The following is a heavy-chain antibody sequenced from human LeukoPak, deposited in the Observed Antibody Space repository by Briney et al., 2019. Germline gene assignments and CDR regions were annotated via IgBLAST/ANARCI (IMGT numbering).Heavy chain of an antibody. CDR3: ARDDRLMDV. CDR1: GFTFSSYG. V-gene: IGHV3-30*03. J-gene: IGHJ6*04. CDR2: ISYDGSNK. D-gene: IGHD1-14*01. Sequence: GGSLRLSCAASGFTFSSYGMHWVRQAPGKGLEWVAVISYDGSNKYYADSVKGRFTISRDNSKNTLYLQMNSLRAEDTAVYYCARDDRLMDVWGKGTTVTVSS.